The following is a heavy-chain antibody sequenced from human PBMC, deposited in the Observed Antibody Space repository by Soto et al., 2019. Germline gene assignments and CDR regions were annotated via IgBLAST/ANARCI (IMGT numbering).Heavy chain of an antibody. V-gene: IGHV4-39*01. D-gene: IGHD6-19*01. CDR2: IYYSGIT. CDR1: GGSISGVGYF. CDR3: ARLHGSDNIHCFDC. J-gene: IGHJ4*02. Sequence: QLRLQESGPGLVKPSETLSLTCTVSGGSISGVGYFWAWIRQPPGKGLEWIGSIYYSGITYYNTSLQTRAPISVATSKNQFSMQLTSVTAADTALYYCARLHGSDNIHCFDCWGQGALVNVSS.